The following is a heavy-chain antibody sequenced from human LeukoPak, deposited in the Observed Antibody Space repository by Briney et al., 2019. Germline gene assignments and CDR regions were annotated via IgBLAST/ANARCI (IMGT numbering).Heavy chain of an antibody. CDR1: GFTFNSFV. CDR2: ISGSGGGT. V-gene: IGHV3-23*01. Sequence: GGSLRLSCAASGFTFNSFVITWVRQAPGKGLEWVSAISGSGGGTYYADSVKGRFTISRDNSKNTLYLQMNSLRAEDTAVYYCATTSVGANIDYWGQGTLVTVSS. J-gene: IGHJ4*02. D-gene: IGHD1-26*01. CDR3: ATTSVGANIDY.